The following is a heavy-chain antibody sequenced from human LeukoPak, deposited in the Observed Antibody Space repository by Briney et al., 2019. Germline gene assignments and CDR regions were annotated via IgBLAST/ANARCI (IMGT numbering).Heavy chain of an antibody. CDR3: ARATQQLLDS. J-gene: IGHJ5*01. CDR2: IYYSGST. D-gene: IGHD6-13*01. CDR1: GGSISDYY. Sequence: TSETLSLTCTVSGGSISDYYWSWIRQSPGKGLEWIGYIYYSGSTNYNPSLKSLVTISVGTSKNQFSLKLSSVTAADTAVYYCARATQQLLDSWGHGTLVTASS. V-gene: IGHV4-59*01.